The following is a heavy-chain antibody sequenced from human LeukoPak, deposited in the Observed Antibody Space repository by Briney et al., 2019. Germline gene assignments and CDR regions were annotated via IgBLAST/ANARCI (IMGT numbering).Heavy chain of an antibody. Sequence: ASVKVSCKASGYTFTSYAISWVRQAPGQGLEWMGGISPTIGNTNFAQKFQGRITMTTDTSTSTAYMELRSLRADDTAVYYCARDLYGSGSYYNQNWFDPWGQATLVTVSS. CDR1: GYTFTSYA. J-gene: IGHJ5*02. V-gene: IGHV1-18*01. CDR2: ISPTIGNT. CDR3: ARDLYGSGSYYNQNWFDP. D-gene: IGHD3-10*01.